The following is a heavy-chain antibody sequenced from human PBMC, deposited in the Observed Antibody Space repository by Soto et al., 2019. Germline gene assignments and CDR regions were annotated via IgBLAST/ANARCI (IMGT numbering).Heavy chain of an antibody. D-gene: IGHD3-16*01. Sequence: VQLVQSGAELKKPGSSVKFSCKASGGTFSSYTISWVRQAPGQGLEWMGRIIPILGIANYAQKFQGRVTITADKSTSTAYMELSSLRSEDTDVYYCARGYAYWGYWGQGTLVTVSS. J-gene: IGHJ4*02. CDR2: IIPILGIA. CDR1: GGTFSSYT. V-gene: IGHV1-69*02. CDR3: ARGYAYWGY.